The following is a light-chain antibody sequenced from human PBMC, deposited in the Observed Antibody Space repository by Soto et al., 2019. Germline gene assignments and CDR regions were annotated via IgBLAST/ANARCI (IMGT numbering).Light chain of an antibody. V-gene: IGKV3-11*01. CDR2: DAS. J-gene: IGKJ5*01. CDR1: QNVRSY. Sequence: EILFTQSPATLSLSPGERGTLSCRASQNVRSYLAWYQQKPGQAPRLLIHDASGRATGIPDRFSGSGSGTDFTLTISSLEPEDSAVYYCQQRTNWPTSTFGQGTRLEIK. CDR3: QQRTNWPTST.